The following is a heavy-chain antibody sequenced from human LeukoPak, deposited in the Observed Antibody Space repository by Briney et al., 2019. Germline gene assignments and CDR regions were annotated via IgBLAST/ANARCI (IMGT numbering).Heavy chain of an antibody. CDR2: IWSEGSNK. CDR3: VRASGSFDY. V-gene: IGHV3-33*01. CDR1: GFTFSDYG. J-gene: IGHJ4*02. D-gene: IGHD3-10*01. Sequence: GGSLRLSCAASGFTFSDYGIHWVRQAPGKGLEWLAVIWSEGSNKYYADSVKGRFTISRDNSTKTLYLQMHSLRAEDAAVYYCVRASGSFDYWGQGTLVTVSS.